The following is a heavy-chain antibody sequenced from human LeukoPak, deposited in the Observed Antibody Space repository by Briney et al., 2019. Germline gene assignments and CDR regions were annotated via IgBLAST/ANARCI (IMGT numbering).Heavy chain of an antibody. D-gene: IGHD3-22*01. Sequence: GSSVKVSCKASGGTFSSYAISWVRQAPGQGLEWMGGIIPIFGTANYAQKFQGRVTITADESTSTAYMELSSLRPEDTAVYYCARDQYYYDSSGYYSYYYYYGMDVWGQGTTVTVSS. CDR2: IIPIFGTA. V-gene: IGHV1-69*01. CDR3: ARDQYYYDSSGYYSYYYYYGMDV. CDR1: GGTFSSYA. J-gene: IGHJ6*02.